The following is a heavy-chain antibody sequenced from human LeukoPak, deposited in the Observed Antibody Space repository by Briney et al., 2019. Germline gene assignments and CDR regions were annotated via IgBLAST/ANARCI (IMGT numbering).Heavy chain of an antibody. V-gene: IGHV4-59*01. D-gene: IGHD3-22*01. CDR3: VRGNYDNRGYSNAFDI. CDR2: IYYNGNT. Sequence: SETPSLTCTVSGASISSSYWSWIRQPPGKRLEWIGYIYYNGNTNSNPSLKSRVTISADTSKNRFSLKLSSVTAADTAIYYCVRGNYDNRGYSNAFDIWGQGTMVTVSS. J-gene: IGHJ3*02. CDR1: GASISSSY.